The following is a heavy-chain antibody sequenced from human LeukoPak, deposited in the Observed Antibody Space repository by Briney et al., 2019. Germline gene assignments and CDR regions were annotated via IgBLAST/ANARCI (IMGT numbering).Heavy chain of an antibody. J-gene: IGHJ6*03. CDR3: ARGRYFAVVPVSYYYMDV. CDR1: GGSFSGYY. CDR2: INHSGST. V-gene: IGHV4-34*01. D-gene: IGHD2-2*01. Sequence: PSETLSLTCAVYGGSFSGYYWSWIRQPPGKGLEWIGEINHSGSTNYNPSLKSRVTISVDTSKNQFSLKLSSVTAADTAVYHCARGRYFAVVPVSYYYMDVWGKGTTVTVSS.